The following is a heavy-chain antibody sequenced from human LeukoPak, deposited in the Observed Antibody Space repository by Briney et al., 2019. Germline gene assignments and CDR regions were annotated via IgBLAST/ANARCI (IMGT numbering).Heavy chain of an antibody. CDR2: IYYSGST. CDR3: ARGHSSSWYTGGY. V-gene: IGHV4-59*01. Sequence: SETLSLTCTVSGGSISSYYWSWIRQPPGKGLEWIGYIYYSGSTNYNPSLKSRVTISVDTSKNQFSLKLSSVTAADTAVYYCARGHSSSWYTGGYWGQGTLVTVSS. D-gene: IGHD6-13*01. CDR1: GGSISSYY. J-gene: IGHJ4*02.